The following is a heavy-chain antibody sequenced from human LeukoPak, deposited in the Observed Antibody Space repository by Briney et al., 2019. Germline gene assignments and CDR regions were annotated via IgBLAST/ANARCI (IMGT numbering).Heavy chain of an antibody. V-gene: IGHV3-9*01. CDR3: AKVSRGYFDY. CDR1: GFTFDDYA. J-gene: IGHJ4*02. Sequence: PGRSLRLPCAASGFTFDDYAMHWVRQAPGKGLEGGSGISWNRGSIVYADSVKGRFTISRDHAKNSLYLQMNSLRAEDTALYYCAKVSRGYFDYWGQGTLVTVSS. CDR2: ISWNRGSI. D-gene: IGHD2/OR15-2a*01.